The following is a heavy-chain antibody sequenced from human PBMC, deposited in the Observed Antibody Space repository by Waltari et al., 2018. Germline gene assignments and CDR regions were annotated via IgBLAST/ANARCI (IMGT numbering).Heavy chain of an antibody. V-gene: IGHV1-69*05. Sequence: QVQLVQSGAEVKKPGSSVKVSCKASGGTFSSYAISWVRQAPGQGLEWMGGIIPSFGTANYAQKFQGRVTMTTDESTSTAYMELSSLRSEDTAVYYCARRRAGYTDLDYWGQGTLVTVSS. CDR2: IIPSFGTA. CDR3: ARRRAGYTDLDY. CDR1: GGTFSSYA. J-gene: IGHJ4*02. D-gene: IGHD1-1*01.